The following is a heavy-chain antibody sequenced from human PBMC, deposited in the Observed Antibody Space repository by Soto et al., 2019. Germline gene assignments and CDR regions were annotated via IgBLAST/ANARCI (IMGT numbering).Heavy chain of an antibody. Sequence: GGSLRLSCAASGFTFSSYGMHWVRQAPGKGLEWVAVISYDGSNKYYADSVKGRFTISRDNSKNTLYLQMNSLRAEDTAVYYCTNWFDPWGQGTLVTVSS. J-gene: IGHJ5*02. CDR2: ISYDGSNK. CDR3: TNWFDP. V-gene: IGHV3-30*18. CDR1: GFTFSSYG.